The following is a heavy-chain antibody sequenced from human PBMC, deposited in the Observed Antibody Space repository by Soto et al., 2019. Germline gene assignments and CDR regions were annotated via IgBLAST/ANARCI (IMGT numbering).Heavy chain of an antibody. V-gene: IGHV4-59*01. J-gene: IGHJ4*02. CDR2: IYYSGST. D-gene: IGHD6-19*01. CDR3: ACNSGWYGTIEY. Sequence: SETLSLTCTVAGGSISSYYWSWIRQPPGKGLEWRGYIYYSGSTNYNPSLKRRGTISVDTSKNQFSLKLSSVTAADTAVYYCACNSGWYGTIEYWGQGTLVTVSS. CDR1: GGSISSYY.